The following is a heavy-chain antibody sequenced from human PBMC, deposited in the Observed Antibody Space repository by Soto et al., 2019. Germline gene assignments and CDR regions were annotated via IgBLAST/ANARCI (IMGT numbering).Heavy chain of an antibody. V-gene: IGHV3-23*01. J-gene: IGHJ4*02. CDR2: ISGSGGST. Sequence: EVQLFESGGGLVQPGGSLRLSCAASGFTFSSYAMSWVRQAPGKGLEWVSAISGSGGSTYYADSVKGRFTISRDNSKNTLYLQMNSLRAEDTAVYYCAKVGRGAVAGTRYYFDYWGQGTLVTVSS. CDR1: GFTFSSYA. CDR3: AKVGRGAVAGTRYYFDY. D-gene: IGHD6-19*01.